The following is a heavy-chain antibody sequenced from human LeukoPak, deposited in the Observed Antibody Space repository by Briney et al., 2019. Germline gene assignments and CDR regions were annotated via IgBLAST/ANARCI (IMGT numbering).Heavy chain of an antibody. J-gene: IGHJ4*02. V-gene: IGHV3-11*04. D-gene: IGHD5-18*01. Sequence: GGSLRLSCAASGFTFSDYYMSWIRQAPGKGPEWVSYISSSGSTIYYADSVKGRFTISRDNSKNTQYLQMNSLRAEDTAVYYCAKEGTYSYAPDYWGQGTLVTVSS. CDR3: AKEGTYSYAPDY. CDR2: ISSSGSTI. CDR1: GFTFSDYY.